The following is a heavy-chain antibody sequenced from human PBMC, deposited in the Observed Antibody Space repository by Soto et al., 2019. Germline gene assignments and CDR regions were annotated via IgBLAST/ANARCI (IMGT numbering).Heavy chain of an antibody. CDR3: ASSPFGEFPKDAFDI. D-gene: IGHD3-10*01. CDR2: IYSGGST. J-gene: IGHJ3*02. CDR1: GFTVSSNY. Sequence: EVQLVESGGGLVQPGGSLRLSCAASGFTVSSNYMSWVRQAPGKGLEWVSVIYSGGSTYYADSVKGRFTISRDNSMNPLYLQMNSLRAEDTAVYYCASSPFGEFPKDAFDIWGQGTMVTVSS. V-gene: IGHV3-66*01.